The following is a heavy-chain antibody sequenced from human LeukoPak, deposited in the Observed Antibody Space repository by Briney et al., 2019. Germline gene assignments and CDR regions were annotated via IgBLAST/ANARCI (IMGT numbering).Heavy chain of an antibody. D-gene: IGHD3-3*01. CDR2: ISSSSSTI. CDR1: GFTFSSYA. Sequence: PGESLRLSCAASGFTFSSYAMSWVRQAPGQGLEWVSYISSSSSTIYYADSVKGRFTISRDNAKNSLYLQMNSLRAEDTAVYYCARSDYDFWSGYYAFDYWGQGTLVTVSS. V-gene: IGHV3-48*01. CDR3: ARSDYDFWSGYYAFDY. J-gene: IGHJ4*02.